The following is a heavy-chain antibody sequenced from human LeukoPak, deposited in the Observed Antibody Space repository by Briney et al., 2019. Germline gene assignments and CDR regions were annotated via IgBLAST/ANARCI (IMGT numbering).Heavy chain of an antibody. J-gene: IGHJ5*02. Sequence: ASVKVSCKTSGYTFTDFSIHWVRQAPGQGLEWMGIINPAGGSAGFAQKFQGRVTMTRDMSTSTFYMELSSLRSEDTAVYYCARGHGSGYTNYFDPWGQGTLVTVSS. D-gene: IGHD3-10*01. CDR3: ARGHGSGYTNYFDP. V-gene: IGHV1-46*01. CDR2: INPAGGSA. CDR1: GYTFTDFS.